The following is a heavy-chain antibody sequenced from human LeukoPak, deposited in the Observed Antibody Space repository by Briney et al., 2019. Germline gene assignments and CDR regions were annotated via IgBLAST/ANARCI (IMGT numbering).Heavy chain of an antibody. J-gene: IGHJ4*02. D-gene: IGHD3-22*01. CDR2: ISGSGGST. CDR1: GFTFSSYA. Sequence: PGGSLRLSCAASGFTFSSYAMSWVRQAPGKGLEWVSAISGSGGSTYYADSVKGRFTTSRDNSKNTLYLQMNSLRAEDTAVYYCAKDVRSTMIVVVNEVFDYWGQGTLVTVSS. CDR3: AKDVRSTMIVVVNEVFDY. V-gene: IGHV3-23*01.